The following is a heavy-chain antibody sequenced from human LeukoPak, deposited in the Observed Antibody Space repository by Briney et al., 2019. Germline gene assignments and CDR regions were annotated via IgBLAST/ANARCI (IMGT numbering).Heavy chain of an antibody. J-gene: IGHJ5*02. Sequence: SETLSLTCTVSGGSISSSSYYWSWIRQPPGKGLEWIGYIYYSGSTNYNPSLKSRVTISVDTSKNQFSLKLSSVTAADTAVYYCVRVVVGATDNWFDPWGQGTLVTVSS. CDR1: GGSISSSSYY. CDR3: VRVVVGATDNWFDP. CDR2: IYYSGST. D-gene: IGHD1-26*01. V-gene: IGHV4-61*01.